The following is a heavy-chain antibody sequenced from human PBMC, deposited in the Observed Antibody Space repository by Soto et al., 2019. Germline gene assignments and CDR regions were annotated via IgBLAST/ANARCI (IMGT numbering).Heavy chain of an antibody. J-gene: IGHJ5*02. CDR1: GGSISSYY. V-gene: IGHV4-59*12. D-gene: IGHD1-1*01. Sequence: TVSGGSISSYYWSWIRQPPGKGLEWIGYIYYSGSTNYNPSLKSRVTISVDTSKKQFSVKLRSVTAADTAVYYCVRDGTKTLRDWFDPWGQGISVTVSS. CDR2: IYYSGST. CDR3: VRDGTKTLRDWFDP.